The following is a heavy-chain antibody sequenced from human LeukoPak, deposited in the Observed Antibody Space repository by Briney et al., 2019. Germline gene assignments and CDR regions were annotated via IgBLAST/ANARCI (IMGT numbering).Heavy chain of an antibody. V-gene: IGHV3-7*04. Sequence: PGGSLRLSCAASGFTFSSYWMSWVRQAPGKGLEWVANIKQDGSEKYYVDSVEGRFTISRDNAKNSLYLQMNSLRAEDTAVYYCARVKYYYGSGNGFDYWGQGTLVTVSS. D-gene: IGHD3-10*01. CDR1: GFTFSSYW. CDR3: ARVKYYYGSGNGFDY. CDR2: IKQDGSEK. J-gene: IGHJ4*02.